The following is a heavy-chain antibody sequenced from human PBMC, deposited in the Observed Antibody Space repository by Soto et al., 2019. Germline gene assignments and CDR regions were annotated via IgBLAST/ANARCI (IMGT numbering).Heavy chain of an antibody. CDR3: ARDWSDIVVVPAAMSVFPPWFDP. CDR2: SNPRCGST. D-gene: IGHD2-2*01. Sequence: AQSSCGASGYTSASCYIHWGRRAPGQGRVGLGVSNPRCGSTSYAQKFQGRVTITRDTSTSTVYMELSSLRSEDTAVYYCARDWSDIVVVPAAMSVFPPWFDPWGQGTLVTASS. CDR1: GYTSASCY. V-gene: IGHV1-46*03. J-gene: IGHJ5*02.